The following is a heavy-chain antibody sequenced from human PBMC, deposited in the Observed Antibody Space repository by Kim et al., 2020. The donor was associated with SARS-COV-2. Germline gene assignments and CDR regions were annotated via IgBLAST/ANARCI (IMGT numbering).Heavy chain of an antibody. J-gene: IGHJ6*02. V-gene: IGHV3-53*01. CDR2: ISFSGNT. CDR3: ARGNKWNVGGLDV. CDR1: GLTVSITY. Sequence: GGSLRLSCAASGLTVSITYMSWVRQAPDKGLEWVSTISFSGNTYNADSVKGRFTISRDNSKNALYLQMSSLRVEDTAVFYYARGNKWNVGGLDVGGQGT. D-gene: IGHD1-20*01.